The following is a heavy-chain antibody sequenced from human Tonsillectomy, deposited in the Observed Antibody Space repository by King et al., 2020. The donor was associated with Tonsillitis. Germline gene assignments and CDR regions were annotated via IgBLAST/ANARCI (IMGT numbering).Heavy chain of an antibody. D-gene: IGHD3-22*01. CDR3: AREGIDYYDSSGYYRVDAFDI. V-gene: IGHV3-48*03. CDR1: GFTFSSYE. CDR2: ISSSGSTI. Sequence: VQLVESGGGLVQPGGSLRLSCAASGFTFSSYEMNWVRQAPGKGLEWVSYISSSGSTIYYADSVKGRFTIPSANAKNSLYLQMNSLRAEDTAVYYCAREGIDYYDSSGYYRVDAFDIWGQGTMVTVSS. J-gene: IGHJ3*02.